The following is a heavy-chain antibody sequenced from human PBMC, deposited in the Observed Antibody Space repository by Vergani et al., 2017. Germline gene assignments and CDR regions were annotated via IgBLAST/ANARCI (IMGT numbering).Heavy chain of an antibody. J-gene: IGHJ5*02. CDR1: GFTFINYA. CDR3: AKDLGTSSGGGWFDP. V-gene: IGHV3-30-3*01. D-gene: IGHD6-6*01. CDR2: ISSDGNSK. Sequence: QVQLVESGGGVVQPGRSLRLSCAASGFTFINYAMHWVRQAPGKGLEWVSLISSDGNSKYYADSVKGRFTISRDNAKNSLYLQMNSLRAEDTALYYCAKDLGTSSGGGWFDPWGQGTLVTVSS.